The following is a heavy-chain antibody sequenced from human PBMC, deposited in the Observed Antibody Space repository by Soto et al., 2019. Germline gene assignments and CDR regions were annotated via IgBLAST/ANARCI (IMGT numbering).Heavy chain of an antibody. CDR3: AREGPDTWFDP. J-gene: IGHJ5*02. CDR1: GYTFTGYY. Sequence: QVQLVQSGAEVKKPGASVKVSCKASGYTFTGYYIHWVRQAPGQGLEWMGWINPNTGGTNYAQKFQGRVTMTRDTSITTAYIDLTSLTSDDTAVYYCAREGPDTWFDPWGQGTLVTVSS. V-gene: IGHV1-2*02. CDR2: INPNTGGT.